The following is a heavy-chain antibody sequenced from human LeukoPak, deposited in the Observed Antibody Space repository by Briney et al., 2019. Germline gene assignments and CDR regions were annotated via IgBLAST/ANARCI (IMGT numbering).Heavy chain of an antibody. CDR2: IYYSGST. D-gene: IGHD5-18*01. V-gene: IGHV4-39*06. CDR1: GGSISSSSYY. J-gene: IGHJ6*03. Sequence: SETLSLTCTVSGGSISSSSYYWGWIRQPPGKGLEWIGRIYYSGSTYYNPSLKSRVTISVDTSKNQFPLKLSSVTAADTAVYYCARATAMARYYYYYMDVWGKGTTVTVSS. CDR3: ARATAMARYYYYYMDV.